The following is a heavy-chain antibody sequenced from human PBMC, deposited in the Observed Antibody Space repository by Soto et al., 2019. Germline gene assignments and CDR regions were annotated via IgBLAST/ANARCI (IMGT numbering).Heavy chain of an antibody. J-gene: IGHJ4*02. CDR1: GDSMTRSAW. V-gene: IGHV4-4*02. D-gene: IGHD7-27*01. CDR2: VFHTGNT. CDR3: ARKAWARFDY. Sequence: PSETLSLTCAVSGDSMTRSAWWTWVRQPPGKGLEWIGEVFHTGNTNYNPSLKSRVTMSVDKSTNEFSLKVTSVTAADTDIYYCARKAWARFDYCGQGALVTVSS.